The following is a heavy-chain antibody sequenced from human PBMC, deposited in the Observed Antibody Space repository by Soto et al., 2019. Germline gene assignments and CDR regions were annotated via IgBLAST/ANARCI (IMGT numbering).Heavy chain of an antibody. Sequence: QVQLVQSGAEVKKPGASVKVSCTASGYTFTSYGISWVRQAPGQGLEWMGWISAYNGNTNYAQKLQGRVTMTTDTSTSTAYMELRSLRSDDTAVYYCARDLPLRFLEWLPDYDRMDVWGQGPTVTVSS. CDR3: ARDLPLRFLEWLPDYDRMDV. CDR2: ISAYNGNT. D-gene: IGHD3-3*01. J-gene: IGHJ6*02. V-gene: IGHV1-18*01. CDR1: GYTFTSYG.